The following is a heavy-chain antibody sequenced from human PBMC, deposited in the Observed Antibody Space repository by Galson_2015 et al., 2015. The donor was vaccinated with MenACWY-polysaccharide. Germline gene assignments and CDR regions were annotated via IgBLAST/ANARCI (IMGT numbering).Heavy chain of an antibody. CDR1: GASISSYY. D-gene: IGHD3-16*02. Sequence: ETLSLTCTVSGASISSYYWSWIRQPAGKGLEWLGRAYISATTNYNPSLKSRVSMSLDTSKNQFSLKLSSVTAADTAVYYCGRVGGYPLGAVDIWGQGTVVTVFS. CDR2: AYISATT. V-gene: IGHV4-4*07. J-gene: IGHJ3*02. CDR3: GRVGGYPLGAVDI.